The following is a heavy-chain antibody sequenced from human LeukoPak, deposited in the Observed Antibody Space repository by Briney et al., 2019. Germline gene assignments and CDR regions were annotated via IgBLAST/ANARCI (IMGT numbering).Heavy chain of an antibody. CDR1: GFIFSDYA. Sequence: GGSLRLSCVASGFIFSDYAMSWVRQAPGKGLEWVSGISDSGGSTYYADSVKGRCTISRDNSKNTVSLQMNNLRAEDTAVYFCARHDSFIPYWGQGTLVTVTS. CDR2: ISDSGGST. V-gene: IGHV3-23*01. J-gene: IGHJ4*02. CDR3: ARHDSFIPY. D-gene: IGHD3-16*02.